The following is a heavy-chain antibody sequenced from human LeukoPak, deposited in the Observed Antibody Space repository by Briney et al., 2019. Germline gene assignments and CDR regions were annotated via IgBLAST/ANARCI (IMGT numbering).Heavy chain of an antibody. CDR2: ISSNEDST. V-gene: IGHV3-64*01. Sequence: PGGSLRLSCAASGFTFSSYAMHWVRQAPGKGLEYGSAISSNEDSTYYANSVKGRFTISRDNSKNTLYLHMGSLRAEDMAVYYCARDGFAYWGHGTLVTVSS. J-gene: IGHJ4*01. CDR3: ARDGFAY. CDR1: GFTFSSYA.